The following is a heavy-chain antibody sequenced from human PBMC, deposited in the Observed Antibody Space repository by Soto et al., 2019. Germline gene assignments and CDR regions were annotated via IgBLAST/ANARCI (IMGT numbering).Heavy chain of an antibody. CDR3: ACLSSAAAHPRKSHSYFDY. D-gene: IGHD2-15*01. V-gene: IGHV5-51*01. J-gene: IGHJ4*02. CDR1: GYSFTSYW. CDR2: IYPGDSDT. Sequence: PGEALKISCKGSGYSFTSYWIGWARQMPGKGLEWMGIIYPGDSDTRYSPPFQGQVTISADKSISTAYLQWSSLKASDTAMYYCACLSSAAAHPRKSHSYFDYWGQGTLVTVSS.